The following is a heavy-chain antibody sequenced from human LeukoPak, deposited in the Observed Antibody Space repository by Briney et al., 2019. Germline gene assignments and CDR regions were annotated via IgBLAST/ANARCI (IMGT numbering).Heavy chain of an antibody. J-gene: IGHJ6*03. Sequence: GGSLRLSCEASGFTFSSYGMHWVRQAPGKGLEWVALIRNDGSDKYYADSVKGRFTISRDNSQNTVYLQMSSLRPEDTAVYYCVKDGLLMWFEDLGHYYYYMDVWGKGTTVSISS. V-gene: IGHV3-30*02. CDR3: VKDGLLMWFEDLGHYYYYMDV. D-gene: IGHD3-10*01. CDR2: IRNDGSDK. CDR1: GFTFSSYG.